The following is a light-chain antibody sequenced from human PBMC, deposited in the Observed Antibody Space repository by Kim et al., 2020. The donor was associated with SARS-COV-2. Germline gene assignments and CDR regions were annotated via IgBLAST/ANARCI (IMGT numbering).Light chain of an antibody. V-gene: IGKV3-11*01. CDR1: QSVSNY. Sequence: LPPGERAPLSCRASQSVSNYLAWYQQKPGQAPRLLIYDASNRATGIPARFSGSGSGTDFTLTISSLEPEDFAVYYCQQRSNWPPLTFGGGTKVEI. J-gene: IGKJ4*01. CDR3: QQRSNWPPLT. CDR2: DAS.